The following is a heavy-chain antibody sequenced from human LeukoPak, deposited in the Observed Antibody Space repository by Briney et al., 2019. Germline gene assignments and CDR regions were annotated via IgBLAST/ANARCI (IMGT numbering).Heavy chain of an antibody. V-gene: IGHV3-48*03. D-gene: IGHD3-9*01. CDR1: GFSFNTNA. CDR2: ISSSGSTI. CDR3: ARDMDYDILTGYSSAY. J-gene: IGHJ4*02. Sequence: GGSLRLSCVASGFSFNTNAMTWVRQAPGKGLEWVSYISSSGSTIYYADSVKGRFTISRDNAKNSLYLQMNSLRAEDTAVYYCARDMDYDILTGYSSAYWGQGTLVTVSS.